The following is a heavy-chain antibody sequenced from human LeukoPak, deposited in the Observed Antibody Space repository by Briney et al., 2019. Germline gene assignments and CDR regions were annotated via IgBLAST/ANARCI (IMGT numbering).Heavy chain of an antibody. J-gene: IGHJ4*02. Sequence: ASVKVSCKASGYTFTSYAMHWVRQAPGQRLEWMGWINAGNGNTKYSQEFQGRFTITRDTSASTAYMELSSLRSEDMAVYYCVRSGQKGPPPDYWGQGTLVTVSS. V-gene: IGHV1-3*03. CDR1: GYTFTSYA. CDR3: VRSGQKGPPPDY. D-gene: IGHD3-10*01. CDR2: INAGNGNT.